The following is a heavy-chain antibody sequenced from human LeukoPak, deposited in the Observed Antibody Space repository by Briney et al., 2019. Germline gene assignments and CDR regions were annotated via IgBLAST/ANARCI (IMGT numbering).Heavy chain of an antibody. CDR1: GFTFSSYA. Sequence: PGGSLRLSCAASGFTFSSYAMSWVRQPPGKGLEWIGRIYYSGSTYYNPSLKSRVTISVDTSKNQFSLKLSSVTAADTAVYYCAKYCSGGSCYPKGFDYWGQGTLVTVSS. J-gene: IGHJ4*02. D-gene: IGHD2-15*01. V-gene: IGHV4-38-2*01. CDR3: AKYCSGGSCYPKGFDY. CDR2: IYYSGST.